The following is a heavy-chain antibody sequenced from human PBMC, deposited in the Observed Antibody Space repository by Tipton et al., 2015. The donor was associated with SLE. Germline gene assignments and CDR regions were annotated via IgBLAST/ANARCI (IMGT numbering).Heavy chain of an antibody. CDR1: GFTFSNYA. V-gene: IGHV3-30-3*01. D-gene: IGHD1-26*01. CDR3: ARDKLHYPQWELLVGRAFDI. CDR2: IAYDGGNK. Sequence: RSLRLSCAASGFTFSNYAMHWVRQPPGKGLEWVAVIAYDGGNKFYADSVKGRFTISRDSSKNTVYLQMHSLRAEDTAVYYCARDKLHYPQWELLVGRAFDIWGQGTMVTVSS. J-gene: IGHJ3*02.